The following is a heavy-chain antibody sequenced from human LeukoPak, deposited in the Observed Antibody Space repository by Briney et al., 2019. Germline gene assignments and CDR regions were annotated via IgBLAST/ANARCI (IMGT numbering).Heavy chain of an antibody. CDR2: ISWDGGST. CDR3: ARGGTYYYDKSGINWFDP. Sequence: GGSLRLSCAASGFTFDDYTMHWVRQAPGKGLEWVSLISWDGGSTYYADSVKGRFTISRDNAKNSLYLQMNSLRAEDTAVYYCARGGTYYYDKSGINWFDPWGQGTLVTVSS. J-gene: IGHJ5*02. V-gene: IGHV3-43*01. CDR1: GFTFDDYT. D-gene: IGHD3-22*01.